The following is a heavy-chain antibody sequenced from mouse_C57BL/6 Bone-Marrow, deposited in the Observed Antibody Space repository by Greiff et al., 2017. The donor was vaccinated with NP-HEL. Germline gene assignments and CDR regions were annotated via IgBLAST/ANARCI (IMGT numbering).Heavy chain of an antibody. D-gene: IGHD6-5*01. CDR1: GFTFSSYS. J-gene: IGHJ1*03. Sequence: EVKLVESGGGLVKPGGSLKLSCAASGFTFSSYSMSWVRQTPEQRLEWVATISDGGSSTYYPDNVKGRFTISRDTAKNNLYLQMSHLKSEDTAMYYCARDRLWLWYFDVWGTGTTVTVSS. CDR2: ISDGGSST. V-gene: IGHV5-4*01. CDR3: ARDRLWLWYFDV.